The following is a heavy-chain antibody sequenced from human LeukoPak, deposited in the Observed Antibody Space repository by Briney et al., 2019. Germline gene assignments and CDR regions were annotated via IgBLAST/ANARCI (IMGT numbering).Heavy chain of an antibody. V-gene: IGHV4-34*01. CDR2: INHSGST. CDR3: ARGGGVVSSYPLDAFDI. CDR1: GGSFSGYD. J-gene: IGHJ3*02. Sequence: SETLSLTCAVYGGSFSGYDRSWIRQPPGKGLEWIGEINHSGSTNYNPSLKSRVTISVDTSKNRFSLKLSSVTAADTAVYYCARGGGVVSSYPLDAFDIWGRGTVVTVSS.